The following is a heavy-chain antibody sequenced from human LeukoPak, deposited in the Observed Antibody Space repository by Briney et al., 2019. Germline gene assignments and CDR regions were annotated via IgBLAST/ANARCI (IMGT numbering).Heavy chain of an antibody. CDR1: GFTFSTQP. V-gene: IGHV3-64D*06. J-gene: IGHJ4*02. CDR2: CSGNGRST. Sequence: GGSLRLSCSASGFTFSTQPMHWVRQAPGKGLEYVSGCSGNGRSTYYADSVKGRFTISRDNSKNTLYLQMSSLRPEDTAVYYCVNQISGWVYWGQGTLVTVSS. CDR3: VNQISGWVY. D-gene: IGHD6-19*01.